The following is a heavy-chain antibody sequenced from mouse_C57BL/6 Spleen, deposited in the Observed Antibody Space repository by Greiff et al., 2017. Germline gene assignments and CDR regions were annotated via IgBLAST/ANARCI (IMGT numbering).Heavy chain of an antibody. CDR3: SRWEGNYLYYFDY. D-gene: IGHD2-1*01. V-gene: IGHV1-69*01. J-gene: IGHJ2*01. CDR1: GYTFTSYW. Sequence: VQLQQPGAELVMPGASVKLSCKASGYTFTSYWMHWVKQRPGQGLEWIGEIDPSDSYTNYNQKFKGKSTLTVDKSSSTAYMQLSSLTSEDSAVXYCSRWEGNYLYYFDYWGQGTTLTVSS. CDR2: IDPSDSYT.